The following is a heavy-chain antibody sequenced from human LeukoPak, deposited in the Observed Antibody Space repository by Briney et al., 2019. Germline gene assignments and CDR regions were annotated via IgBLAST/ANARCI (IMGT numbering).Heavy chain of an antibody. CDR1: GFTFSSYS. CDR3: AKDNGYFQH. D-gene: IGHD2-8*01. Sequence: GGSLRLSCAASGFTFSSYSMTWVRQAPGKGLEWVSSFTSRSRSIYYADSVKGRFTISRDNSKNTLYLQMNSLRAEDTAVYYCAKDNGYFQHWGQGTLVTVSS. J-gene: IGHJ1*01. V-gene: IGHV3-23*01. CDR2: FTSRSRSI.